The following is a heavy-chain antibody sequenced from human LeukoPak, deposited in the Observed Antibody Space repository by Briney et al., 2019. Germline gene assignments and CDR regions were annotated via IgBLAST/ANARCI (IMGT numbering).Heavy chain of an antibody. Sequence: GGSLRLSCAASGFTFSSYAMSWLRQAPGKGLEWVSAISGSGGSTYYADSVKGRFTISRDNSKNTLYLQMNSLRAEDTAVYYCAKSEGLRYFDWSRGYYFDYWGQGTLVTVSS. V-gene: IGHV3-23*01. CDR2: ISGSGGST. CDR3: AKSEGLRYFDWSRGYYFDY. D-gene: IGHD3-9*01. J-gene: IGHJ4*02. CDR1: GFTFSSYA.